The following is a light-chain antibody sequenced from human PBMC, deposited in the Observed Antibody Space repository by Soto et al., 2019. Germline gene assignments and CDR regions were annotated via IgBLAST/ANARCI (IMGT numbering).Light chain of an antibody. Sequence: DIQMTQSPSTLSASVGDRVTITCRASQSISNWLAWYQQKPGKAPKVLIYKASSLESGVPSRFSGSGSGTEFTLTISSLQPDDFATYYCQHNNNYSWTFGQGTKVEIK. V-gene: IGKV1-5*03. J-gene: IGKJ1*01. CDR3: QHNNNYSWT. CDR2: KAS. CDR1: QSISNW.